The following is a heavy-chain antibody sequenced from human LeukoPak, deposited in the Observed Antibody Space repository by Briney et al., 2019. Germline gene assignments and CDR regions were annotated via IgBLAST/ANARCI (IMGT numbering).Heavy chain of an antibody. J-gene: IGHJ4*02. CDR1: GGSVTSYY. CDR3: AGAPNSYFFDY. CDR2: IYPSGST. V-gene: IGHV4-4*07. Sequence: PSETLSLTCTVSGGSVTSYYWSWIRQPAGKGPEWIGRIYPSGSTSYNPSPKSRVTMSVDTSKNQFFLKLSSVTAADAALYYCAGAPNSYFFDYWGQGTLVTVSS. D-gene: IGHD2-8*01.